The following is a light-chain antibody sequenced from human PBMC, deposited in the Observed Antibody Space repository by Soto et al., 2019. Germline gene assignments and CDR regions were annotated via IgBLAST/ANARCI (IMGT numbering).Light chain of an antibody. Sequence: EIVFTQSPDALSLSPGERVSLSCRASRPVIRQYIAWYHQKPGQSPRLLIHDAVSRATGIPDSFSGSDSASGKDFILFISRLEPEDCGVVYCQQNGRSPTFGPGTKVDIK. V-gene: IGKV3-20*01. CDR1: RPVIRQY. CDR3: QQNGRSPT. J-gene: IGKJ3*01. CDR2: DAV.